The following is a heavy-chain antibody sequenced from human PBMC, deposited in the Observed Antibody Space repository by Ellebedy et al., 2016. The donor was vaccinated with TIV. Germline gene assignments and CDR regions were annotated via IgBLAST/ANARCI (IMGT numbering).Heavy chain of an antibody. Sequence: SETLSLTXAVYGGSFSGYYWSWIRQPPGKGLEWIGEINHSGSTNYNPSLKSRVTISVDTSKNQFSLKLSSVTAADTAVYYCAREGYYYDSSDYWGQGTLVTVSS. CDR1: GGSFSGYY. D-gene: IGHD3-22*01. CDR3: AREGYYYDSSDY. J-gene: IGHJ4*02. V-gene: IGHV4-34*01. CDR2: INHSGST.